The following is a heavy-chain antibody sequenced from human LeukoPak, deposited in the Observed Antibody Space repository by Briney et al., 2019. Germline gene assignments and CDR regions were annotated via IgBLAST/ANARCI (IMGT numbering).Heavy chain of an antibody. CDR2: ISSRGTAI. CDR1: GFTFSDYY. D-gene: IGHD2-15*01. V-gene: IGHV3-11*01. J-gene: IGHJ4*02. Sequence: GGSLRLSCAASGFTFSDYYMTWFRQAPGKGLEWLSYISSRGTAIYYADSVKGRFTVSRDNARNSLYLQVSSLRAEDTAVYYCARDSGGSWTTYDFWGQGTLVTVSS. CDR3: ARDSGGSWTTYDF.